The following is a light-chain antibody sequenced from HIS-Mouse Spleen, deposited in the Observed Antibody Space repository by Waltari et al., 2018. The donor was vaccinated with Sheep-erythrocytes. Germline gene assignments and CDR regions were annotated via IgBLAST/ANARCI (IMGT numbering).Light chain of an antibody. Sequence: GQSITISCTGTSSAVGSYNLVSWYQQHPGKAPKLLIYDNNKRPSGIPARFSRSKSGTSATLGITALQTGDAADYYSGTWDSSLSAGRVFGGGTKLTVL. CDR3: GTWDSSLSAGRV. J-gene: IGLJ3*02. V-gene: IGLV1-51*01. CDR1: SSAVGSYNL. CDR2: DNN.